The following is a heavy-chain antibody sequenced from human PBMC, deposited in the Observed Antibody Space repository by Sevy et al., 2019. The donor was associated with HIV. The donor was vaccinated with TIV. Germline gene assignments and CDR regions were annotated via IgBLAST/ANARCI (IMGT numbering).Heavy chain of an antibody. Sequence: GGSLRLSCAASGFTFSSYAMHWVRQAPGKGLEWVAFISFDGDNKYYADSVKGRFTISRDNSKTTLYLEMNGLTTEDTAVYYCARTVTTHYYYGMDVWGQGTAVTVSS. CDR3: ARTVTTHYYYGMDV. V-gene: IGHV3-30*04. D-gene: IGHD4-17*01. J-gene: IGHJ6*02. CDR2: ISFDGDNK. CDR1: GFTFSSYA.